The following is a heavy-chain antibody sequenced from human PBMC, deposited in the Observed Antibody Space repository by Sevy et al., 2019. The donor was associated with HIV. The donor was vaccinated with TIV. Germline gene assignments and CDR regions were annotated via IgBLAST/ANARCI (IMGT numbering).Heavy chain of an antibody. J-gene: IGHJ6*02. V-gene: IGHV3-73*01. CDR3: TRQFYGSGSYHYYYYGMDV. CDR1: GFTFSGSV. D-gene: IGHD3-10*01. Sequence: GGSLRLSCAASGFTFSGSVMHWVRQASGKGLEWVGRIRSKANSYATAYAASVKGRFTISRDDSKNTAYLQMNSLKTEDTAVYYCTRQFYGSGSYHYYYYGMDVWGQGTTVTVSS. CDR2: IRSKANSYAT.